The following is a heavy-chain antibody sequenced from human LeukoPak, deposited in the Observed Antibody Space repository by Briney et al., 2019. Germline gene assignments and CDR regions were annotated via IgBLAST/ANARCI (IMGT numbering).Heavy chain of an antibody. J-gene: IGHJ3*02. CDR2: INHSGST. CDR1: GGSFSGYY. V-gene: IGHV4-34*01. CDR3: ARRALASRGDCGGDCYSPDEINSDAFDI. D-gene: IGHD2-21*02. Sequence: SETLSLTCAVYGGSFSGYYWSWIRQPPGKGLEWIGEINHSGSTNYNPSLKSRVTISVDTSKNQFSLKLSSVTAADTAVYYCARRALASRGDCGGDCYSPDEINSDAFDIWGQGTMVTVSS.